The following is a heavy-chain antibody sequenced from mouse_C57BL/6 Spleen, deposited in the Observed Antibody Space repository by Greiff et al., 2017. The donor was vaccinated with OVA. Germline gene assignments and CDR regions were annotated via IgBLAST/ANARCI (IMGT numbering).Heavy chain of an antibody. CDR3: AGPHYFDY. Sequence: EVKLVESGGGLVKPGGSLKLSCAASGFTFSSYAMSWVRQTPEKRLEWVATISDGGSYTYYPDNVKGRFTISRDNAKNNLYLQMSHLKSEDTATYYCAGPHYFDYWGQGTTLTVSS. CDR1: GFTFSSYA. J-gene: IGHJ2*01. V-gene: IGHV5-4*03. CDR2: ISDGGSYT.